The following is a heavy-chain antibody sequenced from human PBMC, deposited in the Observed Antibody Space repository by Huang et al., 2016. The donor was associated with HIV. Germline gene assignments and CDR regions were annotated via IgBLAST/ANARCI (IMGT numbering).Heavy chain of an antibody. D-gene: IGHD2-15*01. J-gene: IGHJ4*02. CDR1: GFTFHNFG. CDR3: AKESRWYSDLDN. Sequence: QVQLVESGGGVVQPGRSLRLSCVASGFTFHNFGMHWVRQAPGKGLGWVAVISYDGSSGRYSESVKGRFTISRDNPMDTLYLQMNSLRPDDTAVYYCAKESRWYSDLDNWGQGTLVTVSS. CDR2: ISYDGSSG. V-gene: IGHV3-30*18.